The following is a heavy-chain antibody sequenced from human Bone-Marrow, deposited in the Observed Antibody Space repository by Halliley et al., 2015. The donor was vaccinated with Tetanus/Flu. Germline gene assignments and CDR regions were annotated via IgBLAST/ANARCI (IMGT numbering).Heavy chain of an antibody. J-gene: IGHJ5*02. CDR2: IDYRGGT. CDR3: ARDYSGSHGRFDP. Sequence: WIGYIDYRGGTKYNPSPKSRVTISVDRSKKQFSLKLSSVTAADTAIYFCARDYSGSHGRFDPWGQGTLVTVSS. D-gene: IGHD1-26*01. V-gene: IGHV4-59*01.